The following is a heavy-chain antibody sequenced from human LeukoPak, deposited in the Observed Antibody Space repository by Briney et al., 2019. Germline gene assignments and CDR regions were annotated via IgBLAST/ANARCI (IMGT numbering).Heavy chain of an antibody. CDR2: TYYRSKWYN. Sequence: SQTLSLTCAISGDSVSSNSVAWNWSRQSPSRGLEWLGRTYYRSKWYNDYAVSVKSRITINPDTSKNQFSLQLNSVTPEDTAVYYCARDHGSGSYYGTYYYYGMDVWGQGTTVTVSS. D-gene: IGHD1-26*01. J-gene: IGHJ6*02. CDR3: ARDHGSGSYYGTYYYYGMDV. CDR1: GDSVSSNSVA. V-gene: IGHV6-1*01.